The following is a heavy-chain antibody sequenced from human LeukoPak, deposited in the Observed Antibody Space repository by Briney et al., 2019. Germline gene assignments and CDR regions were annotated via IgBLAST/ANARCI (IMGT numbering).Heavy chain of an antibody. V-gene: IGHV3-21*01. J-gene: IGHJ4*02. CDR1: GFTFSSYS. D-gene: IGHD6-19*01. CDR3: ARVRYSSGWYELDY. Sequence: GGSLRLSCAASGFTFSSYSMNWVRQAPGKGLEWVSSISSSSSYIYYADSVKGRFTTSRDNAKNSLYLQMNSLRAEDTAVYYCARVRYSSGWYELDYWGQGTLVTVSS. CDR2: ISSSSSYI.